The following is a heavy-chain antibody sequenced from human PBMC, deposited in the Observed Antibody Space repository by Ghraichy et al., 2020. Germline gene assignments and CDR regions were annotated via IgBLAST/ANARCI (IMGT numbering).Heavy chain of an antibody. D-gene: IGHD6-6*01. V-gene: IGHV3-33*06. CDR3: AKSIAEDAGYYFDY. CDR2: IWFDGTNK. Sequence: GGSLRLSCAASGFSFSSYGMHWVRQAPGKGLEWVAIIWFDGTNKYYADSVKGRFTISRDNSKNTLYLQMNSLRDEDTAVYYCAKSIAEDAGYYFDYWGPGTLVTGSS. CDR1: GFSFSSYG. J-gene: IGHJ4*02.